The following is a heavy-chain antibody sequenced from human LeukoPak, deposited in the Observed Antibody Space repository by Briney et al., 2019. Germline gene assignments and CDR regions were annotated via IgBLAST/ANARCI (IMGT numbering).Heavy chain of an antibody. CDR3: AKDDAWLQYGN. CDR2: ISPNGVIT. J-gene: IGHJ4*02. V-gene: IGHV3-23*01. CDR1: GFTFSSYG. D-gene: IGHD5-24*01. Sequence: GGSLRLSCAASGFTFSSYGMSWVRQAPGKGLEWVSGISPNGVITYYADSVKGRFTISRDNSKGTVYLQMNSLRPEDTAVYYCAKDDAWLQYGNWGRGTLVTVSS.